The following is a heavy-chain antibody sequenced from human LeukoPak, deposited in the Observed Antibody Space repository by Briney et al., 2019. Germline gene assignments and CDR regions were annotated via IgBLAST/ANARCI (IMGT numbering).Heavy chain of an antibody. Sequence: SVKVSCKASGGTFSSYAISWVRQAPGQGLEWMGGIIPIFGTANYAQKFQGRVTITADKSTSTAYMELSSLRSEDTAVYYCASREGGSFEYFQHWGQGTLVTVSS. CDR1: GGTFSSYA. V-gene: IGHV1-69*06. CDR2: IIPIFGTA. J-gene: IGHJ1*01. D-gene: IGHD6-13*01. CDR3: ASREGGSFEYFQH.